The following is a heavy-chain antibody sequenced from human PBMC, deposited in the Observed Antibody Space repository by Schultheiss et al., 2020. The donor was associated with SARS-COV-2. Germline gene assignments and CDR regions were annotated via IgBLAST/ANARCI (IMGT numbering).Heavy chain of an antibody. D-gene: IGHD3-10*01. J-gene: IGHJ3*02. V-gene: IGHV4-30-2*01. Sequence: SETLSLTCTVSGASISSRSYSWTWIRQPPGKGLEWIGYIYHSGSTYYNPSLKSRVTISVDRSKNQFSLKLSSVTAADTAVHYCARDSGSLDAFDIWGQGTMVTVSS. CDR2: IYHSGST. CDR1: GASISSRSYS. CDR3: ARDSGSLDAFDI.